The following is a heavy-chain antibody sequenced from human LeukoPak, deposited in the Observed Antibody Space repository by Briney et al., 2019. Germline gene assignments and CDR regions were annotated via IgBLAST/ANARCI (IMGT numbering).Heavy chain of an antibody. J-gene: IGHJ4*02. CDR1: GFTFSNYG. CDR3: AKDFHDFWTGFSFDC. D-gene: IGHD3/OR15-3a*01. V-gene: IGHV3-30*02. Sequence: GGSLRLSCAASGFTFSNYGMHWVRQAPGKGLEWGAFIRHDGNKKYYADSGKGRFTISRDNSKNTLYLQKDSLRPEDTAIYYCAKDFHDFWTGFSFDCWGQGTLVTVSS. CDR2: IRHDGNKK.